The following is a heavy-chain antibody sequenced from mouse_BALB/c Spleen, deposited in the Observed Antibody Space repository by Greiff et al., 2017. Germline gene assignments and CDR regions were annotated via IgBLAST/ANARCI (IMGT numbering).Heavy chain of an antibody. CDR1: GYTFTSYW. J-gene: IGHJ2*01. CDR2: INPSTGYT. D-gene: IGHD1-1*01. V-gene: IGHV1-7*01. Sequence: LQESGAELAKPGASVKMSCKASGYTFTSYWMHWVKQRPGQGLEWIGYINPSTGYTEYNQKFKDKATLTADKSSSTAYMQLSSLTSEDSAVYYCASGGSGDYWGQGTTLTVSS. CDR3: ASGGSGDY.